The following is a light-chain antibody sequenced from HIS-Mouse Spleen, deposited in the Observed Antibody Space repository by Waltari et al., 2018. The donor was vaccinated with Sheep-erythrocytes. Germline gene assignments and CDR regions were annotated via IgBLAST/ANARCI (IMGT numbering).Light chain of an antibody. V-gene: IGLV2-23*01. CDR3: CSYAGSSTLV. J-gene: IGLJ2*01. CDR2: EGS. CDR1: RSDVGSYNL. Sequence: QSALTQPASVSGSPGQSITISCTGTRSDVGSYNLVSWYQQHPSKAPKLMLYEGSKRPSGVSNRFSGSKSGNTASLTISGLQAEDEADYYCCSYAGSSTLVFGGGTKLTVL.